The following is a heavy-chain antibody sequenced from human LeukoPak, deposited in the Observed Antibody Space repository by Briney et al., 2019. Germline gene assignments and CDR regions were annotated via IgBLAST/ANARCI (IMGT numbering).Heavy chain of an antibody. CDR2: IYPGDSDT. V-gene: IGHV5-51*01. D-gene: IGHD1-26*01. J-gene: IGHJ3*02. CDR3: ARRSLRLVGGTTRGDTFDI. CDR1: GYGFTKHW. Sequence: GESLKISCQGSGYGFTKHWIGWVRQMPGKGLEWMGIIYPGDSDTRYRPSLQGQVAISADKSISTAYLQWSSLKASDTAMYYCARRSLRLVGGTTRGDTFDIWGQGTMVTVSS.